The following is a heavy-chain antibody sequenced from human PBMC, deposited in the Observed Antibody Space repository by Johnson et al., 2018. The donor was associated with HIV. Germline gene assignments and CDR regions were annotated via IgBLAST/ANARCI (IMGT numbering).Heavy chain of an antibody. V-gene: IGHV3-23*04. CDR3: AKDYSPAAYSGSFGAVDS. J-gene: IGHJ3*02. D-gene: IGHD6-6*01. Sequence: VQLVESGGGLVKPGGSLTLSCAASGFTFSNAWMNWVRQAPGKGLEWVSALSGSGGSTYYADSVKGRFTISRDNSKNTLYLQMNSLRAEDTAVYYCAKDYSPAAYSGSFGAVDSWGPGTMVTVSS. CDR2: LSGSGGST. CDR1: GFTFSNAW.